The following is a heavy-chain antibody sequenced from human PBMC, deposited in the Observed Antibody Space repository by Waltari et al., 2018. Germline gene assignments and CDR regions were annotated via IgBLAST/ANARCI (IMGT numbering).Heavy chain of an antibody. CDR2: INHSGST. J-gene: IGHJ3*02. CDR1: GGSFSGYY. D-gene: IGHD6-19*01. CDR3: ARRGRYSSGWYSPSGFAFDI. V-gene: IGHV4-34*01. Sequence: QVQLQQWGAGLLKPSETLSLTCAVYGGSFSGYYWSWIRQPPGKGLEWIGEINHSGSTNYNPSLKSRVTISVDTSKNQFSLKLSSVTAADTAVYYCARRGRYSSGWYSPSGFAFDIWGQGTMVTVSS.